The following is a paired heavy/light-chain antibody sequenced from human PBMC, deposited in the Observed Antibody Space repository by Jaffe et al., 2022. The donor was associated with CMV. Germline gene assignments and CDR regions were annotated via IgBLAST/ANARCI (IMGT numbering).Heavy chain of an antibody. Sequence: EVQLVQSGAEVKKPGESLRISCKGSGYSFTSYWISWVRQMPGKGLEWMGRIDPSDSYTNYSPSFQGHVTISADKSISTAYLQWSSLKASDTAMYYCARQGRWELGAFDIWGQGTMVTVSS. V-gene: IGHV5-10-1*03. CDR2: IDPSDSYT. CDR1: GYSFTSYW. J-gene: IGHJ3*02. D-gene: IGHD1-26*01. CDR3: ARQGRWELGAFDI.
Light chain of an antibody. V-gene: IGKV1-9*01. CDR1: QGISSY. CDR2: AAS. Sequence: DIQLTQSPSFLSASVGDRVTITCRASQGISSYLAWYQQKPGKAPKLLIYAASTLQSGVPSRFSGSGSGTEFTLTISSLQPEDFATYYCQQLKTFGQGTKVEIK. CDR3: QQLKT. J-gene: IGKJ1*01.